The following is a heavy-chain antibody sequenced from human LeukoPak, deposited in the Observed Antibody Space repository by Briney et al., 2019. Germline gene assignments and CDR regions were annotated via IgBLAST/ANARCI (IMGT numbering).Heavy chain of an antibody. V-gene: IGHV4-61*05. D-gene: IGHD3-22*01. CDR3: ARANYYDSSGYYPWYYYYGMDV. Sequence: SETLSLTCTVSGGSISSSSYYWGWIRQPPGKGLEWIGYIYYSGSTNYNPSLKSRVTISVDTSKNQFSLKLSSVTAADTAVYYCARANYYDSSGYYPWYYYYGMDVWGQGTTVTVSS. CDR2: IYYSGST. J-gene: IGHJ6*02. CDR1: GGSISSSSYY.